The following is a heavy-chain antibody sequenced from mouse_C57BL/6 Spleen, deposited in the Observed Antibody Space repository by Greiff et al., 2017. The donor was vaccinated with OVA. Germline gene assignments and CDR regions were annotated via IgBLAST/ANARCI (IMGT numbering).Heavy chain of an antibody. Sequence: VQLVESGPELVKPGASVKISCKASGYTFTDYYINWVKQRPGQGLEWIGWIYPGSGTTKYNEKFKGKATLTVDTSSSTAYMQLISLTSEDSAVYFCSRSGDGYSFAYWGQGTLVTVSA. J-gene: IGHJ3*01. CDR2: IYPGSGTT. CDR3: SRSGDGYSFAY. CDR1: GYTFTDYY. V-gene: IGHV1-84*01. D-gene: IGHD2-3*01.